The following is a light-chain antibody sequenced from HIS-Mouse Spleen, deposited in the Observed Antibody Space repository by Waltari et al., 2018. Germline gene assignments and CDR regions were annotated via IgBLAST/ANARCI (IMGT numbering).Light chain of an antibody. CDR3: QVWDSSSDHVV. V-gene: IGLV3-21*02. Sequence: SYVLTQPPSVSVAPGQTARITCGGNNIGSESVHWYQQKQGQAPVLVVYDDSDRPSGIPERFSGSNSGNTATLTISRVEAGDEADYYCQVWDSSSDHVVFGGGTKLTVL. CDR1: NIGSES. CDR2: DDS. J-gene: IGLJ2*01.